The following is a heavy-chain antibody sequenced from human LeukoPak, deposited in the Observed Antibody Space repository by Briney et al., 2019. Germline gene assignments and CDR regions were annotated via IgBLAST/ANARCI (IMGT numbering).Heavy chain of an antibody. CDR2: ISYDGSNK. CDR3: AKVWDIAVAGTPTDY. CDR1: GFTFSAYG. V-gene: IGHV3-30*18. Sequence: GGSLRLSCVASGFTFSAYGMHWVRQAPGKGLDWVAVISYDGSNKYYANSVKGRFTISRDNSKNTLYMQMNSLRAEDTAVYYCAKVWDIAVAGTPTDYWGQGTLVTVSS. D-gene: IGHD6-19*01. J-gene: IGHJ4*02.